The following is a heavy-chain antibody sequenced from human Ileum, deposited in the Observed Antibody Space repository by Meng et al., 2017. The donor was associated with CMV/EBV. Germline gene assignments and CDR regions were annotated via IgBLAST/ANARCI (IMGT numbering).Heavy chain of an antibody. CDR3: ARVWASGYDYYFDY. J-gene: IGHJ4*02. V-gene: IGHV3-33*01. CDR2: IWYDGSNK. Sequence: ASGFTCSSYGMHWVRQAPGKGLEWVAVIWYDGSNKYYADSVKGRFTISRDNSKNTLYLQMNSLRAEDTAVYYCARVWASGYDYYFDYWGQGTLVTVSS. D-gene: IGHD5-12*01. CDR1: GFTCSSYG.